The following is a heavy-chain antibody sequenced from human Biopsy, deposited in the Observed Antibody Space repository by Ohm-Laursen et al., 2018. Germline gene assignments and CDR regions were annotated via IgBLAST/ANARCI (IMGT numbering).Heavy chain of an antibody. CDR2: ISGGGTI. CDR1: GFSFSDYH. Sequence: SLRLSCSASGFSFSDYHMRWIRQAPGRGLAWVSYISGGGTIYYGDSMKGRVTISRDSAKNSLYLQMHSLRAEDTAVYYCARDTRWSPYSMDVWGQGTTVTVSS. D-gene: IGHD4-23*01. J-gene: IGHJ6*02. V-gene: IGHV3-11*01. CDR3: ARDTRWSPYSMDV.